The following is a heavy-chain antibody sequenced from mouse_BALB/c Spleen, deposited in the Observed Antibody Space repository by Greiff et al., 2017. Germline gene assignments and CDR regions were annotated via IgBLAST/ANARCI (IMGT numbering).Heavy chain of an antibody. J-gene: IGHJ1*01. CDR1: GYTFTDYY. CDR3: ARKGLGRYFDV. D-gene: IGHD4-1*01. Sequence: VQLQQSGAELARPGASVKLSCKASGYTFTDYYINWVKQRTGQGLEWIGEIYPGSGNTYYNEKFKGKATLTADKSSSTAYMQLSSLTSEDSAVYFCARKGLGRYFDVWGAGTTVTVSS. CDR2: IYPGSGNT. V-gene: IGHV1-77*01.